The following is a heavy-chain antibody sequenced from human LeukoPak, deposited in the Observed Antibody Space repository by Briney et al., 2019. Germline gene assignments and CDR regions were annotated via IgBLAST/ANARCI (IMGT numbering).Heavy chain of an antibody. CDR2: ISGNGAGT. J-gene: IGHJ4*02. V-gene: IGHV3-23*01. D-gene: IGHD3-3*01. Sequence: GGSLRLSCAASGFTFSSHAMSWVRQAPGKGLEWVSGISGNGAGTYYGDSVKGRFTISRDNSKNTLYLQMNSLRAEDTAVYYCAKDNTIFGVVHFDYWGQGTLVTVSS. CDR3: AKDNTIFGVVHFDY. CDR1: GFTFSSHA.